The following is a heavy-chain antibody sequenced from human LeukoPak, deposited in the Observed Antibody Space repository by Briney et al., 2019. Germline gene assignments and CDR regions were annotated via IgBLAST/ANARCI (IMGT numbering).Heavy chain of an antibody. J-gene: IGHJ4*02. D-gene: IGHD6-13*01. V-gene: IGHV4-4*02. CDR3: ARVGAAGNNVADY. CDR1: GGSISSSNW. CDR2: IYHSGST. Sequence: PSETLSLTCAVSGGSISSSNWWSWVRQPPGKGLEWIGEIYHSGSTNYNPSLKSRVTISVDKSKNRFSLKLSSVTAADTAVYYCARVGAAGNNVADYWGQGTLVTVSS.